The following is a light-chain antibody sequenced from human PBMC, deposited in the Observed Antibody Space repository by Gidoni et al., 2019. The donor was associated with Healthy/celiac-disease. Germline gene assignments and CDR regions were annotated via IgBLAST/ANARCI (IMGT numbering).Light chain of an antibody. J-gene: IGLJ2*01. CDR3: NSRDSSGNHLV. CDR1: SLRSYY. V-gene: IGLV3-19*01. Sequence: SSELTQDPAVSVPLGQTVRITCQGDSLRSYYASWYQQKPGQAPVLVIYSKTNRPSGIPDRLSGPSSGNTASLTITGAQAEDEADYYCNSRDSSGNHLVFGGGTKLPVL. CDR2: SKT.